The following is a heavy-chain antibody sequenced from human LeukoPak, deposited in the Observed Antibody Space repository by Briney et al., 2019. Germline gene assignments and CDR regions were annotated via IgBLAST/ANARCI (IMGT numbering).Heavy chain of an antibody. J-gene: IGHJ4*02. Sequence: SETLSPTCAVYGGSFSGYYWSWIRQPPGKGLEWIGEINHSGSTNYNPSLKSRVTISVDTSKNQFSLKLSSVTAADTAVYYCARTKYFGSGSYYLDYWGQGTLVTVSS. CDR1: GGSFSGYY. CDR3: ARTKYFGSGSYYLDY. V-gene: IGHV4-34*01. D-gene: IGHD3-10*01. CDR2: INHSGST.